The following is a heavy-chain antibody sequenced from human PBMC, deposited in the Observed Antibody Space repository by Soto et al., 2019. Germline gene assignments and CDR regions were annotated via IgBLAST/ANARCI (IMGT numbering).Heavy chain of an antibody. Sequence: PGGSLRLSCAASGFTVNSYAMSWVRQAPGKGLEWVSAISGSGGSTYYADSVKGRFTISRDNSKNTLYLQMNSLRAEDTAVCYCAKGRGSSGWCFDYWGQGTLVPVSS. CDR1: GFTVNSYA. D-gene: IGHD6-19*01. CDR3: AKGRGSSGWCFDY. V-gene: IGHV3-23*01. CDR2: ISGSGGST. J-gene: IGHJ4*02.